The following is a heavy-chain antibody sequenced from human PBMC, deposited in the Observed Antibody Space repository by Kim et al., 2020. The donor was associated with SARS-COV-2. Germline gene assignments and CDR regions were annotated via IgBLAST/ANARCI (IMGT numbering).Heavy chain of an antibody. J-gene: IGHJ4*02. CDR1: GFTFSSYD. CDR3: ARGPYGSGSYGGFDY. V-gene: IGHV3-13*01. D-gene: IGHD3-10*01. Sequence: GGSLRLSCAASGFTFSSYDMHWVRQATGKGLEWVSAIGTAGDTYYPGSVKGRFTISRENAKNSLYLQMNSLRAGDTAVYYCARGPYGSGSYGGFDYWGQGTLVTVSS. CDR2: IGTAGDT.